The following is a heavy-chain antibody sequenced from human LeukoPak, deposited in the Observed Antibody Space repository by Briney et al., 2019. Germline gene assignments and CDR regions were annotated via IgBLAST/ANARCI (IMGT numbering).Heavy chain of an antibody. D-gene: IGHD6-19*01. CDR3: XXXXPRQWRVSAFDI. CDR1: GGSISSYY. Sequence: SETLSLTRTVSGGSISSYYWSWIRQPPGKGLEWIGYIYYSGSTNYNPSLKSRVTISVDTSKNQFSLKLSSVTAADTAVYYCXXXXPRQWRVSAFDIWGQGTMVTVSS. V-gene: IGHV4-59*08. J-gene: IGHJ3*02. CDR2: IYYSGST.